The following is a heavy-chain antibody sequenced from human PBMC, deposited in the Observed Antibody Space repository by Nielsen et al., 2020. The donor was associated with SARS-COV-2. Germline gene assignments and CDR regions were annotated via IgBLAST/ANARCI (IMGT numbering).Heavy chain of an antibody. CDR3: ARGPITFGGVIVPFDY. CDR1: GFTVSSNY. D-gene: IGHD3-16*02. CDR2: IYSGGST. J-gene: IGHJ4*02. Sequence: GGSLRLSCAASGFTVSSNYMNWVSQAPGKGLEWVSVIYSGGSTFYADSVKGRFTISRDNSKNTLYLQMNSLRAEDTAVYYCARGPITFGGVIVPFDYWGQGTLVTVSS. V-gene: IGHV3-53*01.